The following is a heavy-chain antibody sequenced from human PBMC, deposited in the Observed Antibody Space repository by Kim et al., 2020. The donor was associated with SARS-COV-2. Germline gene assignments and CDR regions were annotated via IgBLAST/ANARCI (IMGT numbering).Heavy chain of an antibody. CDR2: IYWDGDK. CDR3: AHRPLVPGTKGAYFDY. D-gene: IGHD3-10*01. J-gene: IGHJ4*02. V-gene: IGHV2-5*02. CDR1: GFSLTTSGVG. Sequence: SGPTLVNPTQTLTLTCTFSGFSLTTSGVGVGWIRQPPGKAPEWLTFIYWDGDKGHSPSLKSRLTITKDTSKNQVVLKMTNMDPVDTATYFCAHRPLVPGTKGAYFDYWGQGILVTISS.